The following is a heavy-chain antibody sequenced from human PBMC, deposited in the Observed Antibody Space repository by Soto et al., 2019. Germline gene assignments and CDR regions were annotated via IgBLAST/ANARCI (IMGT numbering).Heavy chain of an antibody. J-gene: IGHJ6*02. CDR1: GGSISSGDSY. CDR3: ARDVVAGTPNYYYYYGLDV. V-gene: IGHV4-30-4*01. D-gene: IGHD2-15*01. CDR2: IYYSGNT. Sequence: ASETLSLTCTVSGGSISSGDSYWSWIRQPPGKGLEWIGYIYYSGNTYYNPSLKSRLTISLDTSKNQFSLKLSSVTAADTAVYFCARDVVAGTPNYYYYYGLDVWGQGTTVTV.